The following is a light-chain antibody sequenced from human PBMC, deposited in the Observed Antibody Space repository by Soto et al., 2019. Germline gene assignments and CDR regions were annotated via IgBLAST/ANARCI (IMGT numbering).Light chain of an antibody. V-gene: IGLV2-14*01. CDR1: SSDVGGYNY. J-gene: IGLJ1*01. CDR2: EVS. Sequence: QSALTQPASVSGSPGQSITISCTGTSSDVGGYNYVSWYQQHPGKAPKFIIFEVSNRPSGVSNRFSGSKSGNTASLTISGLQAEDEADYYCSSYTSSSTQVFGTATKVTVL. CDR3: SSYTSSSTQV.